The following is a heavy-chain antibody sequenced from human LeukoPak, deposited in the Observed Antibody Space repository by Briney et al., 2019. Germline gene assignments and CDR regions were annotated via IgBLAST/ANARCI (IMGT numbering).Heavy chain of an antibody. CDR2: TSGSGGST. CDR1: GFTFSSYA. CDR3: AKDRSLVVVIAILFDY. V-gene: IGHV3-23*01. J-gene: IGHJ4*02. Sequence: GGSLRLSCAASGFTFSSYAMSWVRQAPGKGLEWVSATSGSGGSTYYADSVKGRFTISRDNSKNTLYLQMNSLRAEDTAVYYCAKDRSLVVVIAILFDYWGQGTLVTVSS. D-gene: IGHD2-21*01.